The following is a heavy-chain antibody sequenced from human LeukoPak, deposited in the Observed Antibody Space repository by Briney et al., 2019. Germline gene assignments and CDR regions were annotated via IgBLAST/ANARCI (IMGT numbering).Heavy chain of an antibody. Sequence: GGSLRLSCAASGFXVSSNYISWVRQAPGKGQEWVSLIYSGGSTYYADSVKGRFTISRDNSKNTLYLQMNSLRAEDTAVYYCARFSGGSGPFDYWGQGTLVTVSS. D-gene: IGHD3-10*01. J-gene: IGHJ4*02. CDR3: ARFSGGSGPFDY. CDR1: GFXVSSNY. CDR2: IYSGGST. V-gene: IGHV3-66*01.